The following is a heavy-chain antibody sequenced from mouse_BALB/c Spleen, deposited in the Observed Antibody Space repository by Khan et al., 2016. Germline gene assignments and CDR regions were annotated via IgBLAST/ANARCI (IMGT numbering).Heavy chain of an antibody. CDR2: IKTYTGEA. J-gene: IGHJ4*01. Sequence: QIQLVQSGPELKKPGETVKISCKASGYTFTNYGMNWVKQAPGKGLKWMGWIKTYTGEATYVEDFKGRFAFSLETSASTAYLQINNLKNEDMATYFCARRRQLDLYYAMDYWGQGTSVTVSS. CDR3: ARRRQLDLYYAMDY. V-gene: IGHV9-1*02. D-gene: IGHD6-1*01. CDR1: GYTFTNYG.